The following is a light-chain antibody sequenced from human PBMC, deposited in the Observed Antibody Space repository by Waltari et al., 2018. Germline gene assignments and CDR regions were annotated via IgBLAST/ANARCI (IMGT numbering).Light chain of an antibody. J-gene: IGKJ1*01. Sequence: DIQMTQSPSSVSASVGDRVTITCRASQVISSWLAWYQQKPGKAPKLLIYTASSLQSGVPSRFSGSGAGTDFTLTISSLQREDFATYYCQQANTFPWTFGQGTKVEIK. CDR2: TAS. V-gene: IGKV1-12*01. CDR3: QQANTFPWT. CDR1: QVISSW.